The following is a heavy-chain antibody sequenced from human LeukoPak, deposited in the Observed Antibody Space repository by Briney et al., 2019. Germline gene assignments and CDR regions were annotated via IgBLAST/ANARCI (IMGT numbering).Heavy chain of an antibody. Sequence: SVKVSCKASGGTFSSYAISWVRQAPGQGLEWMGGIIPIFGTANYAQKFQGRVTITADESTSTAYMELSSPRSEDTAVYYCARARAAAGTEFDYWGQGTLVTVSS. CDR1: GGTFSSYA. CDR2: IIPIFGTA. V-gene: IGHV1-69*13. CDR3: ARARAAAGTEFDY. D-gene: IGHD6-13*01. J-gene: IGHJ4*02.